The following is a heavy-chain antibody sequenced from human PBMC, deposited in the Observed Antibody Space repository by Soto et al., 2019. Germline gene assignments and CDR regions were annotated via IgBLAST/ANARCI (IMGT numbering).Heavy chain of an antibody. D-gene: IGHD1-1*01. CDR3: ARSHRTYYFDY. V-gene: IGHV1-18*01. CDR2: ISAYNGNT. J-gene: IGHJ4*02. Sequence: ASVKVSCKASGYTFTSYGISWVLQAPGQGLEWMGWISAYNGNTNYAQKLQGRVTMTRDTSTSTVYMELSSLRSEDTAVYYCARSHRTYYFDYWGQGTLVTVSS. CDR1: GYTFTSYG.